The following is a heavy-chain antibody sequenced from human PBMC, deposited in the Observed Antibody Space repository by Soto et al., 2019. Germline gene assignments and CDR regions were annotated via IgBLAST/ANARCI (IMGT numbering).Heavy chain of an antibody. Sequence: ETLSLTFTVSGGSISPFYWSWVREPPGKGLEWIGYLYYSGNPNYNPSLKSRVTISVDASKNQGYLRLISVTAADTAGYYCARVGGVSDRTFSYSGKGTVVTVA. D-gene: IGHD6-13*01. CDR2: LYYSGNP. CDR3: ARVGGVSDRTFSY. J-gene: IGHJ1*01. V-gene: IGHV4-59*01. CDR1: GGSISPFY.